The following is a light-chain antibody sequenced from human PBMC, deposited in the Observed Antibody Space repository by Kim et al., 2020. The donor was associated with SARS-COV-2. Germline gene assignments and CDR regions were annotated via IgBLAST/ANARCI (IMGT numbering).Light chain of an antibody. J-gene: IGLJ2*01. CDR1: SLRSYY. CDR2: GKN. Sequence: LGQAARITCQGDSLRSYYASWYQKKPGQAPVLVIYGKNNRPSGIPDRFSGSSSGNTASLTITGAQAEDEADYYCNSRDSSGNHVVFGGGTQLTVL. CDR3: NSRDSSGNHVV. V-gene: IGLV3-19*01.